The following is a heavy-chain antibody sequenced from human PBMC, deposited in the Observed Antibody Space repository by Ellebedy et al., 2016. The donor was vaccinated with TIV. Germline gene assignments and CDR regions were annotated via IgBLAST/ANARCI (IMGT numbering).Heavy chain of an antibody. CDR1: GFTFSSYS. J-gene: IGHJ6*02. CDR3: VREDRSSSSYGLDV. Sequence: PGGSLRLSCAASGFTFSSYSMIWVRQAPGKGLEWVSSITTSPTNIYYADSVKGRFTISRDNAKSSLFLQMNSLRAEDTAVYFCVREDRSSSSYGLDVWGQGTTVTVSS. CDR2: ITTSPTNI. D-gene: IGHD6-6*01. V-gene: IGHV3-21*01.